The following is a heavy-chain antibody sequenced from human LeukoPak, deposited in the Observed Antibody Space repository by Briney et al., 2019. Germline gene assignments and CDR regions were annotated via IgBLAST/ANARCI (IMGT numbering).Heavy chain of an antibody. CDR3: ARDGEWELRGY. CDR2: ISAYNGNT. J-gene: IGHJ4*02. V-gene: IGHV1-18*01. CDR1: GYTFTSYG. Sequence: ASVKVSCKASGYTFTSYGISWVRQAPGQGLEWMGWISAYNGNTNYAQKLQGRVTITADKSTSTAYMELSSLRSEDTAVYYCARDGEWELRGYWGQGTLVTVSS. D-gene: IGHD1-26*01.